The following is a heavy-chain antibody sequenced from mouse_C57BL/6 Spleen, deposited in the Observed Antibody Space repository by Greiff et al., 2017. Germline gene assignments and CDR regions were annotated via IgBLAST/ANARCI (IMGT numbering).Heavy chain of an antibody. J-gene: IGHJ1*03. V-gene: IGHV5-4*01. CDR2: ISDGGSYT. D-gene: IGHD1-1*01. CDR1: GFTFSSYA. CDR3: ARAGMGYYYGSSPYFDV. Sequence: EVQLVESGGGLVKPGGSLKLSCAASGFTFSSYAMSWVRQTPEKRLEWVATISDGGSYTYYPDNVKGRFTISRDNAKNNLYLQMSHLKSEDTAMYHCARAGMGYYYGSSPYFDVWGTGTTVTVSS.